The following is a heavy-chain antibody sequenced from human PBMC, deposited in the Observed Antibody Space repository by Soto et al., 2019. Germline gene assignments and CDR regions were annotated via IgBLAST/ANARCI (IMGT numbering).Heavy chain of an antibody. CDR1: GGSIRSGGYS. CDR2: IYHSGST. Sequence: SETLCLTCAVSGGSIRSGGYSWSWFRQPPGKGLEWIGYIYHSGSTYYNPSLKSRVTISVDRSKNQFSLKLSSVTAADTAVYYCAAGGGLPRYYWGQGTLVTVSS. V-gene: IGHV4-30-2*01. J-gene: IGHJ4*02. CDR3: AAGGGLPRYY. D-gene: IGHD5-12*01.